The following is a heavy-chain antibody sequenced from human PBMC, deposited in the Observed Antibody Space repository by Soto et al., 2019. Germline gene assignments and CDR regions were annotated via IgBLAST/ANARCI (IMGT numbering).Heavy chain of an antibody. Sequence: ASVKVSCKASGYTFTGYYMHWVRQAPGQGLEWMGWINPNSGGTNYAQKFQGWVTMTRDTSISTAYMELGRLGSDDTAVYYCARALGYCSSTSCPKSRYYYGMDVWGQGTTVTVSS. J-gene: IGHJ6*02. CDR2: INPNSGGT. D-gene: IGHD2-2*01. V-gene: IGHV1-2*04. CDR3: ARALGYCSSTSCPKSRYYYGMDV. CDR1: GYTFTGYY.